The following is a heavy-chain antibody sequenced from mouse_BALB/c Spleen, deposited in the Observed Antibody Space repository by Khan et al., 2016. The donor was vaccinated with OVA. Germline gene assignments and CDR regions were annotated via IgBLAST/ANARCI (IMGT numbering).Heavy chain of an antibody. Sequence: VQLQQSGPVLARPGASVKMSCKASGYTFTSYWMHWVKQRPGQGLEWIGDIYPGNTDTTYNQKFKGKAKLTAVTSTSTAYMELSSLTNEDSAAYYCTRRNWDVAWFAYWGQGTLVTVSA. V-gene: IGHV1-5*01. CDR2: IYPGNTDT. CDR3: TRRNWDVAWFAY. D-gene: IGHD4-1*01. J-gene: IGHJ3*01. CDR1: GYTFTSYW.